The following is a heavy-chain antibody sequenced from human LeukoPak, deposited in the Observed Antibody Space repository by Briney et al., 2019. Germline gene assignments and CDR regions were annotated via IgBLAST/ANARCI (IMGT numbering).Heavy chain of an antibody. Sequence: ASVKVSCKASGYTFSNYGLNWVRQAPGQGLEWMGRIAAYSGNTNYAQKFQGRLTMTTDTSTSTAYMELGTLTSDDTAIYYRVRGAEGGTSMRNRYYYYYMDVWGKGITVTVSS. V-gene: IGHV1-18*01. CDR1: GYTFSNYG. D-gene: IGHD1-1*01. CDR3: VRGAEGGTSMRNRYYYYYMDV. CDR2: IAAYSGNT. J-gene: IGHJ6*03.